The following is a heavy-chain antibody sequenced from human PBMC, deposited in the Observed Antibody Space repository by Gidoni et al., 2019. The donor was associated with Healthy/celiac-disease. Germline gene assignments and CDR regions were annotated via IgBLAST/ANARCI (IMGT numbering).Heavy chain of an antibody. V-gene: IGHV3-21*01. Sequence: EVQLVESGGGLVKPGGSLRLSCAASGFTFRRYSMNWVRQARGKGLEWVSSISSSSSYIYDADSVKGRFTISRDNAKNSLYLQMNSLRAEDTAVYYCERVQRGYSYGYASDYWGQGTLVTVSS. J-gene: IGHJ4*02. D-gene: IGHD5-18*01. CDR3: ERVQRGYSYGYASDY. CDR2: ISSSSSYI. CDR1: GFTFRRYS.